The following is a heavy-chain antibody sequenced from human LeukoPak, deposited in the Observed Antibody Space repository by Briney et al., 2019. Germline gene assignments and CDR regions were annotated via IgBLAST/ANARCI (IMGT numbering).Heavy chain of an antibody. J-gene: IGHJ4*02. CDR2: ISYDGSNK. D-gene: IGHD2-2*01. CDR1: GFTFSSYA. V-gene: IGHV3-30-3*01. CDR3: ASLCSSTSCHARPFDY. Sequence: QPGGSLRLSCAASGFTFSSYAMHWVRQAPGKGLEWVAVISYDGSNKYYADSVKGRFTISRDNSKNTLYLQMNSLRAEDTAVYYCASLCSSTSCHARPFDYWGQGTLVTVSS.